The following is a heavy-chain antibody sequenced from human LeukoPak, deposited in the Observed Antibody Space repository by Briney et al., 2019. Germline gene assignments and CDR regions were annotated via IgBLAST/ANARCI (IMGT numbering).Heavy chain of an antibody. CDR2: FDPEDGET. Sequence: GASVKVSCKVSGDTLTELSMHWVRQAPGKGLEWMGGFDPEDGETIYAQKFQGRVTMTEDTSTDTAYMELSSLRSEDTAVYYCATNSALRAVAPMDVWGQGTTVTVSS. J-gene: IGHJ6*02. V-gene: IGHV1-24*01. CDR3: ATNSALRAVAPMDV. D-gene: IGHD6-19*01. CDR1: GDTLTELS.